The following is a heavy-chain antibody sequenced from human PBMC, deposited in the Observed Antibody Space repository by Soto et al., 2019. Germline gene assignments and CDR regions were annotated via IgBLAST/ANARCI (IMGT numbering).Heavy chain of an antibody. J-gene: IGHJ4*02. Sequence: EVQLVESGGGLVKPGGSLRLSCAASGFTFSNAWMSWVRQAPGKGLEWVGRIKSKTDGGTTDYAAPVKGRFTISRDDSKNTLYLQMNSLKTEDTAVYYCTTDYPSPYYDFWSGYYNAAYLDYWGQGTLVTVSS. CDR1: GFTFSNAW. D-gene: IGHD3-3*01. CDR2: IKSKTDGGTT. CDR3: TTDYPSPYYDFWSGYYNAAYLDY. V-gene: IGHV3-15*01.